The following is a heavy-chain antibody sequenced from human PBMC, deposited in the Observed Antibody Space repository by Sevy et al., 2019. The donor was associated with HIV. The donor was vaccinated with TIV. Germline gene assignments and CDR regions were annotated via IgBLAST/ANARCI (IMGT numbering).Heavy chain of an antibody. CDR1: GGTFSSYG. CDR2: IIPILGTV. Sequence: ASVKVSCKASGGTFSSYGISWVRQAPGQGLEWMGGIIPILGTVNYAQKFQGRVTITADESTKTAYMELSSLRSEDTAVYYCARGGRFLEWLSISSYYYYGMDVWGQGTTVTVSS. V-gene: IGHV1-69*13. CDR3: ARGGRFLEWLSISSYYYYGMDV. J-gene: IGHJ6*02. D-gene: IGHD3-3*01.